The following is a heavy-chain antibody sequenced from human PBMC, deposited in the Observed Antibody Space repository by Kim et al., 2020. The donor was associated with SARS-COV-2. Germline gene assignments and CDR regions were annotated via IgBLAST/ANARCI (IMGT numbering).Heavy chain of an antibody. CDR3: VREGSGSSYNYFDP. Sequence: SETLSLTCTVSGGSIDSGDYYWSWIRQSPGKGLEWIGYIYYSGSTYYNPSLRSRVTISVDTSKNQFSLKLSSVTAADTAVYYCVREGSGSSYNYFDPWGQGTLVTVSS. CDR1: GGSIDSGDYY. J-gene: IGHJ5*02. D-gene: IGHD3-10*01. CDR2: IYYSGST. V-gene: IGHV4-30-4*01.